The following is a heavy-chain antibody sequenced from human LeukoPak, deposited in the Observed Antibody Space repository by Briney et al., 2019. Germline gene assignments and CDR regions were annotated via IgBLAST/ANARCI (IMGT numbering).Heavy chain of an antibody. CDR2: IRYDGSNK. CDR3: AGGSRWILLPFDY. V-gene: IGHV3-30*02. CDR1: GFTFSSYG. D-gene: IGHD2-15*01. J-gene: IGHJ4*02. Sequence: GGSLRLSCAASGFTFSSYGMHWVRQAPGKGLEWVAFIRYDGSNKYYADSVKGRFTISRDNSKNTLYLQMNSLRAEDTAVYYCAGGSRWILLPFDYWGQGTLVTVSS.